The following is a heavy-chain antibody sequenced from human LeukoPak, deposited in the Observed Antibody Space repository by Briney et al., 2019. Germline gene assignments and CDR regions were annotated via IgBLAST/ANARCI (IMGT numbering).Heavy chain of an antibody. CDR3: VRDRDIVVVITFGY. Sequence: PGGSLRLSCAASGFTFNSHAMSWVRQAPGRGLEWVSAISGSGGNTYYADSVEGRFTISRDNSKNTLYLQMDRLRVEDSAVYYCVRDRDIVVVITFGYWGQGTLVTVSS. D-gene: IGHD3-22*01. V-gene: IGHV3-23*01. J-gene: IGHJ4*02. CDR1: GFTFNSHA. CDR2: ISGSGGNT.